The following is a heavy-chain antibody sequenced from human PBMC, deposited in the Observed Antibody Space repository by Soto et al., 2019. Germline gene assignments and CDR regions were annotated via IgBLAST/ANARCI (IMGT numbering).Heavy chain of an antibody. V-gene: IGHV4-4*07. D-gene: IGHD3-10*01. CDR2: VYSSGTT. CDR3: ARDIGSYAYGEGY. CDR1: GGSINSYW. Sequence: SETLSLTCSVSGGSINSYWWSWIRQPAGKGLEWIGRVYSSGTTDYNPSLNSRATMSVETSKNQFSLKLSSVTAADTAVYYCARDIGSYAYGEGYWGQGIQVPVSS. J-gene: IGHJ4*02.